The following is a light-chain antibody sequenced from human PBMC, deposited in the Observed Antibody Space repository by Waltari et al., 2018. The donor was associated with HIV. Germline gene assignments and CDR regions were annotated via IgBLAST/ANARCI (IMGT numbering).Light chain of an antibody. CDR2: EDI. V-gene: IGLV3-1*01. J-gene: IGLJ2*01. CDR3: QAWDSSSAA. CDR1: KLGVKY. Sequence: SYELTQPPSVSVSPGQTASITCSGDKLGVKYVCWYQQKPGQSPVLVIYEDIRRPSGIPVRFAGFNSGNTATLTISGTQAMDEADYYCQAWDSSSAAFGGGTKLTVL.